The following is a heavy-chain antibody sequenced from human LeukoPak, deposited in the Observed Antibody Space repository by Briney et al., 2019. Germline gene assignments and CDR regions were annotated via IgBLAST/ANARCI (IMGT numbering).Heavy chain of an antibody. CDR1: GFTFSSYA. J-gene: IGHJ4*02. Sequence: PGGSLRLSCAASGFTFSSYAMSWVRQAPGKGLEWVSVIYSGGSTYYADSVKGRFTISRDNSKNTLYLQMNSLRAEDTAVYYCAKAYSSSWYTDPLDYWGQEPLVTVPS. CDR2: IYSGGST. D-gene: IGHD6-13*01. CDR3: AKAYSSSWYTDPLDY. V-gene: IGHV3-23*03.